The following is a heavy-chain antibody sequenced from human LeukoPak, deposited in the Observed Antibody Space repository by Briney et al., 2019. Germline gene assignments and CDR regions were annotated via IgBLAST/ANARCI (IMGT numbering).Heavy chain of an antibody. Sequence: PGGSLRLSCAASGFTFSSYAMSWVRQAPGKGLEWVSTISGSGGSTYYADSVKGRLTISRDNSKNTLYLQMNSLRADDTAVYYCAKADSGSWYFDYWGQGTLVTVSS. CDR3: AKADSGSWYFDY. D-gene: IGHD6-13*01. V-gene: IGHV3-23*01. J-gene: IGHJ4*02. CDR1: GFTFSSYA. CDR2: ISGSGGST.